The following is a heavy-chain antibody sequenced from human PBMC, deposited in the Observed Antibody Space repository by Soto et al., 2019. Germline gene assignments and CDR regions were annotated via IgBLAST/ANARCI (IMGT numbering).Heavy chain of an antibody. Sequence: EVQLLESGGGLVQPGGSLRLSCAASGFTFSSYAMSWVRQAPGKGLEWVSAISGSGGSTYYADSVKGRFTISRDNSKNTLYLQMNSLRAEDTAVYYCAKASGVPTVVPRVDAFDIWGQGTMVTVSS. CDR1: GFTFSSYA. J-gene: IGHJ3*02. V-gene: IGHV3-23*01. CDR2: ISGSGGST. D-gene: IGHD4-17*01. CDR3: AKASGVPTVVPRVDAFDI.